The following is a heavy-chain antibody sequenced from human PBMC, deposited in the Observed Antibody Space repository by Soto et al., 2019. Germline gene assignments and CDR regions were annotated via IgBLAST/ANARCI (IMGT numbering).Heavy chain of an antibody. CDR2: ISAYNGNT. Sequence: QVQLVQSGGEVKKPGGSGKVSCKGSGYTFNSYHITWVRQAPGQGLEWMGWISAYNGNTNYAQKLQGRVTMTTDTSTSTAYMELRSLRSDDTAVYYCARDSPPPREWGQGTLVTVSS. J-gene: IGHJ4*02. CDR1: GYTFNSYH. V-gene: IGHV1-18*01. CDR3: ARDSPPPRE.